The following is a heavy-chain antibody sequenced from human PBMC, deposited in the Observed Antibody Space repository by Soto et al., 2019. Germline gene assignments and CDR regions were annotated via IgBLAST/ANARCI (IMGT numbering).Heavy chain of an antibody. J-gene: IGHJ6*02. CDR1: GFTFSSYS. Sequence: GGSLRLSXAASGFTFSSYSMNWVRQAPGKGLEWVSSISSSSYIYYADSVKGRFTISRDNAKNSLYLQMNSLRAEDTAVYYCARDQETTLFCSHYYYYGMDVWGQGTTVTV. CDR2: ISSSSYI. CDR3: ARDQETTLFCSHYYYYGMDV. V-gene: IGHV3-21*01. D-gene: IGHD3-10*02.